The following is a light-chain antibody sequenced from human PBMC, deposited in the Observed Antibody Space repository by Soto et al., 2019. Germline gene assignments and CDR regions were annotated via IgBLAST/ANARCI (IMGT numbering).Light chain of an antibody. V-gene: IGLV2-23*02. J-gene: IGLJ1*01. CDR3: CSYAGSSTFVYV. CDR1: SSDVGSYNL. Sequence: QSALTQPASVSGSPGQSITISCTGTSSDVGSYNLVSWYQQHPGKAPKLMIYEVSKRPSGVFNRFSGSKSGNTASLTISGLQAEDEADYYCCSYAGSSTFVYVFGTGTKLTVL. CDR2: EVS.